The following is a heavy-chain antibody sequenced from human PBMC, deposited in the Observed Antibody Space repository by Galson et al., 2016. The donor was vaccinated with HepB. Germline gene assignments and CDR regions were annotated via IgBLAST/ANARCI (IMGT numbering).Heavy chain of an antibody. CDR1: GFTFSGYS. D-gene: IGHD6-19*01. J-gene: IGHJ4*02. Sequence: SLRLSCATSGFTFSGYSMQWVRHVPGRRLQWLSLPSKDGNAKYYADSVQGRFTISRDNSKDALYLYMSGLRPEGTAVYYCARGDYSSGEPGYWGQGTLVTVSS. V-gene: IGHV3-30-3*01. CDR3: ARGDYSSGEPGY. CDR2: PSKDGNAK.